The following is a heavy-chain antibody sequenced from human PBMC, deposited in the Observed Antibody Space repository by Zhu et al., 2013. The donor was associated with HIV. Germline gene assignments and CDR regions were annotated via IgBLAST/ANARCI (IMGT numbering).Heavy chain of an antibody. Sequence: QVHLVQSGAELKKPGASVKISCQASGYTFTTFELNWVRQAPGRGLEWVGWMTPNTDSAGYAQRFQGRLTMTRNTSINTAYLELTSLRSDDTAVYYCAGXPTSYFLYDYWGQGALITVSS. CDR3: AGXPTSYFLYDY. V-gene: IGHV1-8*01. CDR2: MTPNTDSA. J-gene: IGHJ4*02. CDR1: GYTFTTFE. D-gene: IGHD2-2*01.